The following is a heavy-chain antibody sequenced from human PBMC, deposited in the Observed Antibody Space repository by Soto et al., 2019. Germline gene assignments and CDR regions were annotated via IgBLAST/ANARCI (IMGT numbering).Heavy chain of an antibody. CDR3: ATSTMVTGYYYGMDV. V-gene: IGHV1-24*01. J-gene: IGHJ6*02. Sequence: GASVKVSCKASGYTLTELSMHWVRQAPGKGLEWMGGFDPEDGETIYAQKFQGRVTMTEDTSTDTAYMELSSLRSEDTAVYYCATSTMVTGYYYGMDVWGQGTTVTVSS. CDR1: GYTLTELS. D-gene: IGHD5-18*01. CDR2: FDPEDGET.